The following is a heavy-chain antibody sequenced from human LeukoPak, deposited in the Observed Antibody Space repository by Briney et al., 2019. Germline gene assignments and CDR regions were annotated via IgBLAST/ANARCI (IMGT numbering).Heavy chain of an antibody. CDR3: ARSSDFGVVIGHYYMDV. V-gene: IGHV4-4*07. D-gene: IGHD3-3*01. J-gene: IGHJ6*03. CDR1: GGSISSYY. CDR2: IYTSGST. Sequence: SETLSLTCTVSGGSISSYYWSWIRQPAGKGLEWIGRIYTSGSTNYNPSLKNRVTISVDKSKNQFSLKLSSVTAADTAVYYCARSSDFGVVIGHYYMDVWGEGTTVTVSS.